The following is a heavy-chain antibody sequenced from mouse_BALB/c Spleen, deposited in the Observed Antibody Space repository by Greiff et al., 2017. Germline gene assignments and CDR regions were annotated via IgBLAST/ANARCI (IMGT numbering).Heavy chain of an antibody. CDR1: GFTFSDYY. J-gene: IGHJ4*01. D-gene: IGHD2-1*01. Sequence: EVKLVESGGGLVKPGGSLKLSCAASGFTFSDYYMYWVRQTPEKRLEWVATISDGGSYTYYPDSVKGRFTISRDNAKNNLYLQMSSLKSEDTAMYYCARGYYGNHVYAMDYWGQGTSVTVSS. V-gene: IGHV5-4*02. CDR2: ISDGGSYT. CDR3: ARGYYGNHVYAMDY.